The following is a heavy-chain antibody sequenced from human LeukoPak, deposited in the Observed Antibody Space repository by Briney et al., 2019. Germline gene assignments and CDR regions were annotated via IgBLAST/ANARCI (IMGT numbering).Heavy chain of an antibody. CDR1: GYSINSGYH. D-gene: IGHD2/OR15-2a*01. CDR3: ARLSWFDP. Sequence: SETLSLTCIVSGYSINSGYHWGWIRQPPGKGLEWIGSIYHSGSTYYNPSLKSRVTISIDTSKNQFSLKLSSVTAADTAVYYCARLSWFDPWGQGTLVTVSS. CDR2: IYHSGST. V-gene: IGHV4-38-2*02. J-gene: IGHJ5*02.